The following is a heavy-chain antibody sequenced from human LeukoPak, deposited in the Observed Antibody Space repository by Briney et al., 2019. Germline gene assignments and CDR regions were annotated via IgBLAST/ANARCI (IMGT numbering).Heavy chain of an antibody. D-gene: IGHD1-1*01. CDR3: AREGGMEPTKDAYFGY. V-gene: IGHV3-30-3*01. CDR1: RFALRNYA. J-gene: IGHJ4*02. CDR2: VSFDGNTQ. Sequence: GGSLRLSCAASRFALRNYAIHCVRHAPGKGLGWVAVVSFDGNTQYYADSVKGRFTISKDNSKNAVYLQLNSLSAEDTGIYYCAREGGMEPTKDAYFGYWGQGSLVTVSS.